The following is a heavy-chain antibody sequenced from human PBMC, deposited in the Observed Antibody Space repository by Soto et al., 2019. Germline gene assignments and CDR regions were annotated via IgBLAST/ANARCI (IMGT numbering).Heavy chain of an antibody. Sequence: GASVEVSCKASGYSLASNWRHWARRAPGQGLEWMGVINPSGDITKYAPKFQGKVTMTTDTSTSTIYMDLSSLTSEDTAVYYCARDHSIASSGAWWLDPWGQGTLVTVSS. V-gene: IGHV1-46*01. CDR1: GYSLASNW. J-gene: IGHJ5*02. D-gene: IGHD6-13*01. CDR2: INPSGDIT. CDR3: ARDHSIASSGAWWLDP.